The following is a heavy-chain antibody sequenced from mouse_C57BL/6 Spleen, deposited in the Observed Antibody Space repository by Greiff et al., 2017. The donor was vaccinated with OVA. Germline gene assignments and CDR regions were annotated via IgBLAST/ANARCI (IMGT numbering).Heavy chain of an antibody. D-gene: IGHD1-1*01. J-gene: IGHJ4*01. V-gene: IGHV1-50*01. CDR3: ARPGTVVATGAMDY. Sequence: QVQLQQPGAELVKPGASVKLSCKASGYTFTSYWMQWVKQRPGQGLEWIGEIDPSDSYTNYNQKFKGKATLTVDTSSSTAYMQLSSLTSEDPAVYYCARPGTVVATGAMDYWGQGTSVTVSS. CDR2: IDPSDSYT. CDR1: GYTFTSYW.